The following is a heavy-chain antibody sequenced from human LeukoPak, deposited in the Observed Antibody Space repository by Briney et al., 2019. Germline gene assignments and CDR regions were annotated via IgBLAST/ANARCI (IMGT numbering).Heavy chain of an antibody. CDR3: ARDGGTRLKYSFGYGDY. CDR2: ISSSGDTI. V-gene: IGHV3-48*03. J-gene: IGHJ4*02. D-gene: IGHD5-12*01. CDR1: GFTFSNYE. Sequence: GGSLRLSCAASGFTFSNYEMNWVRQAPGKGLEWVSYISSSGDTIYYADSVKGRFTISRDNAKSSLYLRMNSLRAEDTAVYYCARDGGTRLKYSFGYGDYWGQGTLVTVSS.